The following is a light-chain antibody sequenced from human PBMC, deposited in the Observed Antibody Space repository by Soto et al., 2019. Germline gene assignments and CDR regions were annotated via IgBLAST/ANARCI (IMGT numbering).Light chain of an antibody. J-gene: IGLJ1*01. V-gene: IGLV2-23*02. CDR1: SSDVGSDNL. Sequence: QSVLTQPASVSGSPGQSITISCTGTSSDVGSDNLVSWYQQHPGKAPKFMIYEVSKRPSGVSNRFSGSKPGNTASLTISGLQAEDEADYYCCSYAGTSTYVFGTGTKVTVL. CDR3: CSYAGTSTYV. CDR2: EVS.